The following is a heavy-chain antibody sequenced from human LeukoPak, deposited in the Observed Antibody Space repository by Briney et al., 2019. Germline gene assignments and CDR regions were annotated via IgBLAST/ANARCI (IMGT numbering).Heavy chain of an antibody. V-gene: IGHV3-23*01. CDR2: ISGSGGST. J-gene: IGHJ4*02. CDR3: ATYYDFWSGYYFDY. CDR1: GFTFSSYA. D-gene: IGHD3-3*01. Sequence: PGGSLRLSRAASGFTFSSYAMSWVRQAPRKGLEWVSAISGSGGSTYYADSVKGRFTISRDNSKNTLYLQMNSLRAEDTAVYYCATYYDFWSGYYFDYWAREPWSPSPQ.